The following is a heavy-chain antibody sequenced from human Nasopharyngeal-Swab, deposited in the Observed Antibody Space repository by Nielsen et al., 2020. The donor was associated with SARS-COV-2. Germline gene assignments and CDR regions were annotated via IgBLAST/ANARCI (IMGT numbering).Heavy chain of an antibody. CDR2: ISYDGINK. J-gene: IGHJ4*02. CDR1: GFIFSNYG. CDR3: ARTSDY. Sequence: GESLKISCAASGFIFSNYGMHWVRQAPGKGLEWVAVISYDGINKYNADSVKGRVSISRDNSKDTLYLQMNSLRPEDTAVYYCARTSDYWGQGTLVTVSS. V-gene: IGHV3-30*03.